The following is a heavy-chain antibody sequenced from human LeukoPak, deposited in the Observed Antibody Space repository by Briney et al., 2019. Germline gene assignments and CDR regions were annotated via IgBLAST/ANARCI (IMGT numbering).Heavy chain of an antibody. CDR2: ISGSGGST. CDR3: AKASSSGYSYGYFDY. V-gene: IGHV3-23*01. CDR1: GFTFSSYA. J-gene: IGHJ4*02. Sequence: GGSLRLSCAASGFTFSSYAMSWVRQAPEKGLEWVSAISGSGGSTYYADSVKGRFTISRDNSKNTLYLQMNSLRAEDTAVYYCAKASSSGYSYGYFDYWGQGTMVTVSS. D-gene: IGHD5-18*01.